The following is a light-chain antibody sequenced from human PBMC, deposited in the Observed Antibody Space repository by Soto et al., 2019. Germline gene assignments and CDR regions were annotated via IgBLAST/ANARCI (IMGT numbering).Light chain of an antibody. CDR1: KLGDKY. CDR3: QAWDSSEGVV. J-gene: IGLJ2*01. V-gene: IGLV3-1*01. Sequence: SYELTQPPSVSVSPGQTASITCSGDKLGDKYACWYQQKPGQSPVLVIYQDSKRPSGIPERFSGSNSGNTATLTISGTQAMDEADCYCQAWDSSEGVVFGGGTQLTVL. CDR2: QDS.